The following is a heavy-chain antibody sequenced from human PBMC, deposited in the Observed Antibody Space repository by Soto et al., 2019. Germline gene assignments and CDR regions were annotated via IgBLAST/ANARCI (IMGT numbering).Heavy chain of an antibody. Sequence: SVKVSCKASGGTFTSYYMHWVRQARGQRLEWIGWIVVGSGNTNYAQKFQERVTITRDMSTSTAYMELSSLRSEDTAVYYCAAEGSYYYYYGMDVWGQGTTVTVSS. D-gene: IGHD1-26*01. CDR1: GGTFTSYY. J-gene: IGHJ6*02. CDR2: IVVGSGNT. CDR3: AAEGSYYYYYGMDV. V-gene: IGHV1-58*02.